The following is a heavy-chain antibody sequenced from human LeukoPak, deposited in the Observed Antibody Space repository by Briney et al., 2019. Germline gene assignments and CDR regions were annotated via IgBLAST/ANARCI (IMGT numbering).Heavy chain of an antibody. CDR1: GGXLSAYY. Sequence: PSETLSLTCTVSGGXLSAYYWTWIRQPPGKGLEWIGYIYDTGNTNYNPSLKSRVTISVDTSKNQFSLKLTSVTAADTAVYYCASGETGSTLGGYWGQGTLVTVSS. CDR2: IYDTGNT. D-gene: IGHD1-1*01. CDR3: ASGETGSTLGGY. J-gene: IGHJ4*02. V-gene: IGHV4-59*01.